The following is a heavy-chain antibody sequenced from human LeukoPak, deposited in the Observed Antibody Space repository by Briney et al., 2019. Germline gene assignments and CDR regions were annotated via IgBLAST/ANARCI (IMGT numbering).Heavy chain of an antibody. J-gene: IGHJ3*02. CDR3: ARDSADAFDI. V-gene: IGHV1-69*05. CDR1: GDTFSSYD. CDR2: IIPIFGTA. Sequence: SVKVSCKASGDTFSSYDISWVRQAPGQGLEWMGGIIPIFGTANYAQKFQGRVTITTDESTSTAYMELSSLRSEDTAVYYCARDSADAFDIWGQGTMVTVSS.